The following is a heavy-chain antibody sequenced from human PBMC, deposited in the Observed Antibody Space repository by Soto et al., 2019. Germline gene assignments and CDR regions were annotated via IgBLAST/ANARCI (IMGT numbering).Heavy chain of an antibody. Sequence: ASVKVSCKASGYTFTSYGISWVRQAPGQGLEWMGWISAYNGNTNYAQKLQGRVTMTTDTSTSTAYMELRSLRSDDTAVYYCARAPYYDILTGYSDFDYWGQGTLVTVSS. D-gene: IGHD3-9*01. CDR2: ISAYNGNT. CDR1: GYTFTSYG. V-gene: IGHV1-18*01. CDR3: ARAPYYDILTGYSDFDY. J-gene: IGHJ4*02.